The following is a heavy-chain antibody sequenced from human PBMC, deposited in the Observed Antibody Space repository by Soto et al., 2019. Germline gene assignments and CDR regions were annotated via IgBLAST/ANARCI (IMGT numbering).Heavy chain of an antibody. D-gene: IGHD2-2*02. CDR2: IKQDGSEK. CDR1: GFTFSSYW. V-gene: IGHV3-7*01. Sequence: GGSLRLSCAASGFTFSSYWMSWVRQAPGKGLEWVANIKQDGSEKYYVDSVKGRFTISRDNAKNSLYLQMNSLRAEDTAVYYCARAGGIGYCSSTSCYKRPYYFDYWGQGTLVTVSS. CDR3: ARAGGIGYCSSTSCYKRPYYFDY. J-gene: IGHJ4*02.